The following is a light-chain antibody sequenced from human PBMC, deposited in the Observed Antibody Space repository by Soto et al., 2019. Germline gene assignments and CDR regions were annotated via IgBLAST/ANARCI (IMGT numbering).Light chain of an antibody. V-gene: IGKV3-15*01. CDR3: QQYNNWPPWT. J-gene: IGKJ1*01. CDR1: QSVRSSY. CDR2: GAS. Sequence: EIVMTQSPATLSLSPRARATLSCTAIQSVRSSYLAWYQQKPGQAPRLLIYGASTRATGIPARFSGSGSGTEFTLIISSLQSEDFAVYYCQQYNNWPPWTFGQGTKVDIK.